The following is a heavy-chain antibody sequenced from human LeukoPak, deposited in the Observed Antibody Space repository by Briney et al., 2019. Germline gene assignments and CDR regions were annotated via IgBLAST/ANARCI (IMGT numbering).Heavy chain of an antibody. V-gene: IGHV1-18*04. CDR3: ARVIREYGQQLVMDWFDP. CDR1: GYTLTNYG. J-gene: IGHJ5*02. D-gene: IGHD6-13*01. Sequence: VASVKVSCKASGYTLTNYGISWVRQAPGQGLEWMGWISPYSGNTNYAEKLRGRVTMTIDTSTSTAYMELRSLRSDDTAVYYCARVIREYGQQLVMDWFDPWGQGTLVTVSS. CDR2: ISPYSGNT.